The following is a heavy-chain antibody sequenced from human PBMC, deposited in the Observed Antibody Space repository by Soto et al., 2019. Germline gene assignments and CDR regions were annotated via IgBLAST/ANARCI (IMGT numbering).Heavy chain of an antibody. J-gene: IGHJ4*02. CDR1: GFNFNNYG. CDR2: IGSGGTTT. Sequence: EVQLVESGGGLVQPGGSLRLSCAASGFNFNNYGMGWVRQAPGKGLEWVSAIGSGGTTTYYADSVKGRFTISRDNAKNTLFLQMNTLRGDDTALYYCAKELADRRPFDCWGQGVLVTVSS. V-gene: IGHV3-23*04. CDR3: AKELADRRPFDC.